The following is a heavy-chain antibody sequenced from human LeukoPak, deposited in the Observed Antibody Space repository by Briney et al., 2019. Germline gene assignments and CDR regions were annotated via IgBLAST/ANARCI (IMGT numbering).Heavy chain of an antibody. CDR2: IYHTGTT. D-gene: IGHD3-10*02. CDR3: AREMLDNHWFDP. Sequence: SQTLSLTCTVSGGSIISGGYYWSWIRQPPGKGLEWIGYIYHTGTTYNNPSLKSRVTISVDRSKNQFSLELTSVTAADTAVYYCAREMLDNHWFDPWGQGTLVTVSS. J-gene: IGHJ5*02. CDR1: GGSIISGGYY. V-gene: IGHV4-30-2*01.